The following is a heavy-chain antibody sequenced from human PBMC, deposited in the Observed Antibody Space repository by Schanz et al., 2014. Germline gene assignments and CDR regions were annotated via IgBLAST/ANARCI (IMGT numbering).Heavy chain of an antibody. Sequence: QLVGSGGGLIQPGGSLRLSCTASGFAFSSYSMNWVRQAPGKGLEWVSYISGTTTYTNYADSVKGRFTISRDNAKNSLYLQMNSLRAEDTAVYYCAREQIMAAAGLVDYWGRGTLVTVSS. CDR1: GFAFSSYS. CDR3: AREQIMAAAGLVDY. CDR2: ISGTTTYT. V-gene: IGHV3-48*04. J-gene: IGHJ4*01. D-gene: IGHD6-13*01.